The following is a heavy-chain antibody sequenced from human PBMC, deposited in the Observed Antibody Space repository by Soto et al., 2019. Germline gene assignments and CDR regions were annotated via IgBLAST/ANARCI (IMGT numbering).Heavy chain of an antibody. V-gene: IGHV1-24*01. CDR2: FDPDSGEA. CDR3: ATDPITVFGLAR. J-gene: IGHJ4*02. D-gene: IGHD3-3*01. Sequence: SVKVYCKVSGYALIEVSVHWVRQAPGKGLEWIGGFDPDSGEAVYAQEFQGRLTVTEDPSTDTAYMELSSLRSDDTAVYYCATDPITVFGLARWGQGTPVTVPS. CDR1: GYALIEVS.